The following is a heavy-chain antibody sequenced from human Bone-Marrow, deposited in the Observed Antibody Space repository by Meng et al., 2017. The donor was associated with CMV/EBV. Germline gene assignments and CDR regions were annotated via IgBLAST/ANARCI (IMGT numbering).Heavy chain of an antibody. J-gene: IGHJ6*02. V-gene: IGHV3-30*04. D-gene: IGHD3-3*01. CDR2: ISYDGSNK. CDR1: GFTFSSYA. Sequence: GGSLRLSCAASGFTFSSYAMHWVRQAPGKGLEWVAVISYDGSNKYYADSVKGRFTISRDNSKNTLYLQMNSLRAEDTAVYYCARPVPTYDFWSGYYYYGMDVWGQRTTVTVSS. CDR3: ARPVPTYDFWSGYYYYGMDV.